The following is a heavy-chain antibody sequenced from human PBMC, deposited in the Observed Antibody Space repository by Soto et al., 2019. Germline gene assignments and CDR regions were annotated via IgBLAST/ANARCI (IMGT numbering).Heavy chain of an antibody. V-gene: IGHV1-24*01. D-gene: IGHD5-12*01. CDR1: GYTLTELS. Sequence: ASVKVSCKVSGYTLTELSMHWVRQAPGKGLEWMGGFDPEDGETVYAQKFQGRVTMTEDTSTDTAYMELSSLRSEDTAVYYCATDGGRDGYNYVGYWGQGTLVTVSS. J-gene: IGHJ4*02. CDR3: ATDGGRDGYNYVGY. CDR2: FDPEDGET.